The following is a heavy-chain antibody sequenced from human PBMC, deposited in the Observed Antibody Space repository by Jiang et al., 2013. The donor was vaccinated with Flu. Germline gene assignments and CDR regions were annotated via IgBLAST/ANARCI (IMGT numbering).Heavy chain of an antibody. V-gene: IGHV1-46*01. CDR3: ARDSGSAIAAAKNWFDP. CDR1: GYTFTSYY. CDR2: INPSGGST. D-gene: IGHD6-13*01. Sequence: SGAEVKKPGASVKVSCKASGYTFTSYYMHWVRQAPGQGLEWMGIINPSGGSTSYAQKFQGRVTMTRDTSTSTVYMELSSLRSEDTAVYYCARDSGSAIAAAKNWFDPWGQGTLVTVSS. J-gene: IGHJ5*02.